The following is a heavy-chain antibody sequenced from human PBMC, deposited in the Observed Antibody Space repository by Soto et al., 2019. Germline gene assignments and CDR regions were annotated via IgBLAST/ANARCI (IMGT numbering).Heavy chain of an antibody. CDR1: GASISFGGYF. Sequence: QVQLQESGPGLVKPSQTLSLSCNVSGASISFGGYFWTWIRQHPGKGLEWIGHIYYSASTEYNESLKSRVRISLDTSKNQFFLKLTSVTAADSAVYFCARGDPITLLRGNYFAPWGQGVLVTVSS. D-gene: IGHD3-10*01. CDR2: IYYSAST. J-gene: IGHJ5*02. CDR3: ARGDPITLLRGNYFAP. V-gene: IGHV4-31*03.